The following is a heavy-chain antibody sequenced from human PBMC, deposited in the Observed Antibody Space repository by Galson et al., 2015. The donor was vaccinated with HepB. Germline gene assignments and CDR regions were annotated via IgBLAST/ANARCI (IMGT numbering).Heavy chain of an antibody. Sequence: SLRLSCAASGFTFSTYAMHWVRQAPGEGLKWVAVISFDGSNKGYADSVKGRLTISRDNSKNTLYLQMSSLRAEDTAVYYCARGGEMATAIDYWGQGTLVTVSS. CDR2: ISFDGSNK. D-gene: IGHD5-24*01. CDR1: GFTFSTYA. J-gene: IGHJ4*02. CDR3: ARGGEMATAIDY. V-gene: IGHV3-30-3*01.